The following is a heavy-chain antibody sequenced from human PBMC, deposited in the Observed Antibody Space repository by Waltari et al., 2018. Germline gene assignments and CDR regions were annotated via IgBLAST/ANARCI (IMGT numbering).Heavy chain of an antibody. CDR3: ARGCGSCHGGAFDI. CDR1: GGSISSGGYS. CDR2: IYHSGGT. V-gene: IGHV4-30-2*01. D-gene: IGHD2-15*01. J-gene: IGHJ3*02. Sequence: QLQLQESGSGLVKPSQTLSLTCAVSGGSISSGGYSWSWIRQPPGKGLEWIGYIYHSGGTYDNPSLKSRVTISVDRSKNQFSLKLSSVTAADTAVYYCARGCGSCHGGAFDIWGQGTMVTVSS.